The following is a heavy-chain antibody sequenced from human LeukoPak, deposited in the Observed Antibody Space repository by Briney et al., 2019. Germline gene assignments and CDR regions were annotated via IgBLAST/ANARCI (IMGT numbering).Heavy chain of an antibody. CDR2: ISAYNGNT. Sequence: ASVKVSCKASGYTFTSYGISWVRQAPGQGLEWMGWISAYNGNTNYAKKLQGRVTMTTDTSTSTAYMELRSLRSDDTAVYSCARVRSGGSLDPWGQGTLVTVSS. V-gene: IGHV1-18*01. CDR1: GYTFTSYG. D-gene: IGHD2-15*01. CDR3: ARVRSGGSLDP. J-gene: IGHJ5*02.